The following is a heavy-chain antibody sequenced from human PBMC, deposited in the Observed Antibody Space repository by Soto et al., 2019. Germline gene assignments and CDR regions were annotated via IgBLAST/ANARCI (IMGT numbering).Heavy chain of an antibody. CDR2: ISTYSRDT. CDR3: ARHHGPTTSENWFDP. Sequence: QVHLVQSGVEVKTPGASVKVSCQASGYTFFTYDISWVRQAPGQGLEWRGWISTYSRDTKYAQKLQGRVTMTTDTSTTTAYLELRSLRSDDTAVYYCARHHGPTTSENWFDPWGQGTLVTVSS. J-gene: IGHJ5*02. CDR1: GYTFFTYD. D-gene: IGHD5-12*01. V-gene: IGHV1-18*01.